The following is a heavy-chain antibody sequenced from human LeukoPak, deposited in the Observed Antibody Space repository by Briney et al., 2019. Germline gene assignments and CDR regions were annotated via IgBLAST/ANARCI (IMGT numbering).Heavy chain of an antibody. J-gene: IGHJ3*02. Sequence: GGSLRLSCAASGFPFSCSLLHWVRQAPGKGLVWVSRINTDGSSTSYAASVKGRFTISRDNAKYTLYLQMNSLRADDTAVYYCAREGELPYAFDISGQGAMVTVSS. V-gene: IGHV3-74*01. CDR3: AREGELPYAFDI. CDR1: GFPFSCSL. CDR2: INTDGSST. D-gene: IGHD1-26*01.